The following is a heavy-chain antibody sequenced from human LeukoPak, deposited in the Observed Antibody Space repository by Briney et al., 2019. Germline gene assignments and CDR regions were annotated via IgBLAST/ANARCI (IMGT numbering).Heavy chain of an antibody. CDR2: IYTSGST. CDR3: ARGHGVVVAATDYFDY. Sequence: SETLSLTCTVSGGSISSYYWSWIRQPAGKGLEWIGRIYTSGSTNYNPSLKSRVTISVDTSKNQFSLKLSSVTAADTAVYYCARGHGVVVAATDYFDYWGQGTLVTVSS. D-gene: IGHD2-15*01. CDR1: GGSISSYY. J-gene: IGHJ4*02. V-gene: IGHV4-4*07.